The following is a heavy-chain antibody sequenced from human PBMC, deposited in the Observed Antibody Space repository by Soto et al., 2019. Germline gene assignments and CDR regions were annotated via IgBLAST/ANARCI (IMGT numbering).Heavy chain of an antibody. Sequence: EVHMVESGGGLVQPGGSLRLSCEVSGLTFSKFEMTWVRQAPGQGLEWVSSISSDGATIYYADSVKGRFTISRDNDKNLLYLQMNSLKGKDTATYYCVRVGIVARPYWGQGTPVTVSS. CDR2: ISSDGATI. CDR3: VRVGIVARPY. J-gene: IGHJ4*02. V-gene: IGHV3-48*03. CDR1: GLTFSKFE. D-gene: IGHD2-21*01.